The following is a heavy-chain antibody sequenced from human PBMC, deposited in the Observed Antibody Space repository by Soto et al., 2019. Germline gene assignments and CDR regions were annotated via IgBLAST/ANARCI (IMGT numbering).Heavy chain of an antibody. V-gene: IGHV4-31*03. Sequence: SETLSLTCTVSGGSISSGGYYWSWIRQHPGKGLEWIGYIYYSGSTYYNPSLKSRVTISVDTSKNQFSLKLSSVTAADTAVYYCARDKSDSKGPGSGRWFDPWGQGTLVTVSS. CDR1: GGSISSGGYY. CDR2: IYYSGST. CDR3: ARDKSDSKGPGSGRWFDP. J-gene: IGHJ5*02. D-gene: IGHD3-22*01.